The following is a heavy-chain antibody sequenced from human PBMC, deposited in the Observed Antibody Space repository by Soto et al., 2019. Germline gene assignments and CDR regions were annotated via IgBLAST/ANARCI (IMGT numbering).Heavy chain of an antibody. D-gene: IGHD2-21*02. CDR3: AKGGDYDLDFDS. J-gene: IGHJ4*02. CDR1: GFNFRSTA. V-gene: IGHV3-23*01. CDR2: ISGAGDSP. Sequence: PGGSLRLSCAASGFNFRSTAMSWVRQPPGKGLEWVSAISGAGDSPFYADSVKGRFTISRDNSKNMLYLYINSLRAEDTAMYYCAKGGDYDLDFDSWGQGPPVTVSS.